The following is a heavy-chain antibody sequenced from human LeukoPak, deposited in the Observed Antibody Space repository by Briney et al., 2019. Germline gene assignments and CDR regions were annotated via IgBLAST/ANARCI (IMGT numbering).Heavy chain of an antibody. J-gene: IGHJ4*02. D-gene: IGHD3-22*01. CDR3: ARSYYYDYRQIDY. Sequence: SETLSFTCTVSGDSISTSSYYWDWIRQPPGKGLEWLGSIYYSGSTYYNPSLKSRVTISVDTSKNQFSLNLYSVTAADTAVFYCARSYYYDYRQIDYWGQGTLVTVSS. CDR2: IYYSGST. V-gene: IGHV4-39*01. CDR1: GDSISTSSYY.